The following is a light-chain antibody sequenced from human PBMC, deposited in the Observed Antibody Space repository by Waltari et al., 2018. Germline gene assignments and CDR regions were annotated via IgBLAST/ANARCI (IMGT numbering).Light chain of an antibody. Sequence: SVLTQPPSVSAAAGQRVTISCSGSRSNIGNNYVAWYQQLPGAAPRLLIYDNNKRPSQISDRFSGSKSGTSATLGITGLRTGDEAVYYCGTWDSRLSAGEVFGGGTKLTVL. J-gene: IGLJ2*01. CDR3: GTWDSRLSAGEV. CDR1: RSNIGNNY. V-gene: IGLV1-51*01. CDR2: DNN.